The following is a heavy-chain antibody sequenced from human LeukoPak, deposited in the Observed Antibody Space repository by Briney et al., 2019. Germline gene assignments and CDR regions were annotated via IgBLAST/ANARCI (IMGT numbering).Heavy chain of an antibody. V-gene: IGHV3-11*04. CDR3: ARGSFLITFGGLIV. J-gene: IGHJ4*02. D-gene: IGHD3-16*02. CDR2: IGSSNTI. CDR1: GFTFSDYY. Sequence: PGGSLRLSCAASGFTFSDYYMSWIRQAPGKGLEWLSYIGSSNTIYSADSVKGRFTISRDNAKNSLYLQMNSLRAEDTAVYYCARGSFLITFGGLIVWGQGTLVTVS.